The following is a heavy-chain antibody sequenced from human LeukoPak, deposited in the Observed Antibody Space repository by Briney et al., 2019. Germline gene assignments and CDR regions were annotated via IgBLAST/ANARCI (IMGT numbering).Heavy chain of an antibody. CDR3: ATSGYYYFDY. J-gene: IGHJ4*02. CDR1: GFTFSSNW. Sequence: GGSLRLSCVVSGFTFSSNWMSWVRQAPGKGLEWVGNIKEDGSVKYYVDSVKGRFTISRDNAKNSLYLQMNSLRAEDTAVYYCATSGYYYFDYWGQGTLVTVSS. CDR2: IKEDGSVK. D-gene: IGHD3-22*01. V-gene: IGHV3-7*02.